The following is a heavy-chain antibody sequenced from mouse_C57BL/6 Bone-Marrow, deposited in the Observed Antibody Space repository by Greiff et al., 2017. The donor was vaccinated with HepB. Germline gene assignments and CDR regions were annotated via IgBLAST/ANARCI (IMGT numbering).Heavy chain of an antibody. CDR2: INPSSGYT. J-gene: IGHJ4*01. V-gene: IGHV1-4*01. CDR1: GYTFTSYT. Sequence: VQLQQSGAELARPGASVKMSCKASGYTFTSYTMHWVKPRPGQGLEWIGYINPSSGYTKYNQKFKDKATLTADKSSSTAYMQLSSLTSEDSAVYYCARYLFYYAMDDWGQGTSVTVAS. CDR3: ARYLFYYAMDD. D-gene: IGHD5-1*01.